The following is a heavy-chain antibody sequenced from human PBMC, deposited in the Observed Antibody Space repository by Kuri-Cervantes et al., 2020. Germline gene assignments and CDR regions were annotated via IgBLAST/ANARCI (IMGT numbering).Heavy chain of an antibody. V-gene: IGHV3-21*01. D-gene: IGHD6-19*01. CDR2: ISSSSSYI. CDR1: GFTFSSYA. J-gene: IGHJ4*02. CDR3: ARDLRGYSSDLDY. Sequence: GGSLRLSCAASGFTFSSYAMHWVRQAPGKGLEWVSSISSSSSYIYYADSVKGRFTISRDNAKNSLYLQMNSLRAEDTAVYYCARDLRGYSSDLDYWGQGTLVTVSS.